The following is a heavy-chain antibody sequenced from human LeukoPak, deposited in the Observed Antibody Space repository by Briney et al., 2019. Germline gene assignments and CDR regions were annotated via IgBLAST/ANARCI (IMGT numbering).Heavy chain of an antibody. V-gene: IGHV4-34*01. J-gene: IGHJ6*03. CDR1: GGSFSGYY. CDR2: INHSGST. D-gene: IGHD3-3*01. Sequence: SETLSLTCAVYGGSFSGYYWSWIRQPAGKGLEWIGEINHSGSTSYNPSLKNRVTISVDASKNQFSLKLSSVTAADTAVYYCARRGSITIFGVVTDYYYYMDVWGKGTTVTVSS. CDR3: ARRGSITIFGVVTDYYYYMDV.